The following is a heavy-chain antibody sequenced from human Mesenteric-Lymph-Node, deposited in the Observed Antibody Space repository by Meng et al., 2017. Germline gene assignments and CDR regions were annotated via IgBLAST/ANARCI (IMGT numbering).Heavy chain of an antibody. D-gene: IGHD5-24*01. CDR2: ISGGGDT. CDR1: GFTFSSYA. Sequence: GESLKISCAASGFTFSSYAMSWVRQSPEKGLEWVSVISGGGDTYHADSVKGRFTISRDNAKNSLYLQMNSLRAEDTAVYYCAKDVWMATTTYYYGMDVWGQGTTVTVSS. J-gene: IGHJ6*02. V-gene: IGHV3-23*01. CDR3: AKDVWMATTTYYYGMDV.